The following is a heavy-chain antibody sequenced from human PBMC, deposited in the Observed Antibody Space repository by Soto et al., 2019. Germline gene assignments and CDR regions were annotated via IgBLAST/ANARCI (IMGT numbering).Heavy chain of an antibody. Sequence: GGSLRLSCAASGFTFSSYGMHWVRQAPGKGLEWVAVIWYDGSNKYYADSVKGRFTISRDNSKNTLYLQMNSLRAEDTAVYYCARGLLEWLRNYYYYYGMDVWGQGTTVTVSS. V-gene: IGHV3-33*01. J-gene: IGHJ6*02. CDR3: ARGLLEWLRNYYYYYGMDV. D-gene: IGHD3-3*01. CDR2: IWYDGSNK. CDR1: GFTFSSYG.